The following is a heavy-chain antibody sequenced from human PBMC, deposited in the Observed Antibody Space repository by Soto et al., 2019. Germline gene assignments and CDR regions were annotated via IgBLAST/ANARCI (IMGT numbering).Heavy chain of an antibody. CDR1: GPTFIAYY. V-gene: IGHV1-2*02. J-gene: IGHJ6*02. Sequence: QLVQSGAEVKKPGASVRVSCKTSGPTFIAYYIHWVRQAPGQGLEWMGWIDPKSGGTTYEQKFLGRVTMTRDTSINTAYMELRSLRFEDTAVYYCARGETYLGVWGQGTTVTVSS. CDR3: ARGETYLGV. CDR2: IDPKSGGT. D-gene: IGHD3-16*01.